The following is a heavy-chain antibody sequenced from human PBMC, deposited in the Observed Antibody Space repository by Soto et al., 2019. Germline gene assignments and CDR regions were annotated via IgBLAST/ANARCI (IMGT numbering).Heavy chain of an antibody. CDR2: IKQDGSEK. CDR3: ARDGHGDGSTYYFDY. CDR1: GFTFSSYW. D-gene: IGHD3-16*01. Sequence: GGSLRLSCAASGFTFSSYWMSWVRRAPGKGLEWVANIKQDGSEKYYVDSVKGRFTISRDNAKNSLYLQMNSLRAEDTAVYYCARDGHGDGSTYYFDYWGQGTLVTVSS. V-gene: IGHV3-7*01. J-gene: IGHJ4*02.